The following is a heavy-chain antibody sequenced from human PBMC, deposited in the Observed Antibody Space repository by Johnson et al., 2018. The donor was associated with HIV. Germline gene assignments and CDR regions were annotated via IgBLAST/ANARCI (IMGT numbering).Heavy chain of an antibody. D-gene: IGHD4-23*01. J-gene: IGHJ3*01. CDR2: IYSGGST. V-gene: IGHV3-66*01. Sequence: EVQLVESGGGLVQPGGSLRLSCAASGFTFSSYLMSLVRQAPGKGLEWVSVIYSGGSTYYADSVKGRFTISRDNSKNTLYLQMNSLRAGDTAVYYCARGPSVVTLHAFDLWGQGTLVTVSS. CDR1: GFTFSSYL. CDR3: ARGPSVVTLHAFDL.